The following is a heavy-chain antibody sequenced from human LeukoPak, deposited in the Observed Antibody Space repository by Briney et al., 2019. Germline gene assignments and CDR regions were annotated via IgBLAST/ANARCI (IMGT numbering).Heavy chain of an antibody. CDR2: INPNSGGT. CDR1: GYTFTGYY. V-gene: IGHV1-2*02. D-gene: IGHD3-10*01. Sequence: ASVKVSCKASGYTFTGYYMHWVRQAPGQGLEWMGWINPNSGGTNYAQKFQGRVTMTRDTSISTAYMELSRLRSDDTAVYYCARVGNPRGYDAFDIWGQGTMVTVSS. CDR3: ARVGNPRGYDAFDI. J-gene: IGHJ3*02.